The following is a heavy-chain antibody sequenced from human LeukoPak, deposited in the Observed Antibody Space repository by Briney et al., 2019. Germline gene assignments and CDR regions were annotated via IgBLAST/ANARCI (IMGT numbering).Heavy chain of an antibody. CDR2: IWYDGSNK. Sequence: AGGSLRLSCAASGFTFSSYSMNWVRQAPGKGLEWLAVIWYDGSNKYYADSVKGRFTISRDNSKNTLYLQMNSLRAEDTAVYYCATDSRGTDWGQGTLVTVSS. CDR1: GFTFSSYS. J-gene: IGHJ4*02. D-gene: IGHD6-13*01. CDR3: ATDSRGTD. V-gene: IGHV3-33*08.